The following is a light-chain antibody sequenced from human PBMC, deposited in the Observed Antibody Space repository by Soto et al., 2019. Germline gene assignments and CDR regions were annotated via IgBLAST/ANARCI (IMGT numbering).Light chain of an antibody. CDR3: SSYTSSSTQV. Sequence: QSALTQPASVSGSPGQSITISCTGTSSDVGVYNFVSWYQQHPGKAPKFLIYDVSNRPSGVSTRFSGSKSGNTASLTISGLQAEDEADYYCSSYTSSSTQVFGTGTKLTVL. CDR2: DVS. J-gene: IGLJ1*01. CDR1: SSDVGVYNF. V-gene: IGLV2-14*03.